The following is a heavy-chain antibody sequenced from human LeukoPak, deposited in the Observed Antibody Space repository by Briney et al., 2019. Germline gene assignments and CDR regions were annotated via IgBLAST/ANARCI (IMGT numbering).Heavy chain of an antibody. J-gene: IGHJ4*02. Sequence: MSSETLSLTCTVSGGSISSGGYSWSWIRQPPGKGLEWIGYIYYSGSTYYNPSLKSRVTISVDTSKNQFSLKLSSVTAADTAVYYCARNRDEPGIQLWLPRPYYFDYWGQGTLVTVSS. CDR1: GGSISSGGYS. CDR2: IYYSGST. V-gene: IGHV4-30-4*07. D-gene: IGHD5-18*01. CDR3: ARNRDEPGIQLWLPRPYYFDY.